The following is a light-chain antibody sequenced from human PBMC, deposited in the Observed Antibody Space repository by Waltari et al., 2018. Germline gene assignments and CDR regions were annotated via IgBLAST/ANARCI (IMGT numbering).Light chain of an antibody. CDR3: SSYAHSNTVV. Sequence: QSALPQPPSASGSPGQSVTISCTGTTSDVGGYTYVPWYQQHPGKAPKLIISEVTKRPSGVPDRFSGSKSGNTASLTVSGLQAEDEADYYCSSYAHSNTVVFGGGTRLTVL. CDR2: EVT. CDR1: TSDVGGYTY. J-gene: IGLJ2*01. V-gene: IGLV2-8*01.